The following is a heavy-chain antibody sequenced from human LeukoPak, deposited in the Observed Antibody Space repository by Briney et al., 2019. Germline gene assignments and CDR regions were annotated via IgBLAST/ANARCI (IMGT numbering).Heavy chain of an antibody. J-gene: IGHJ4*02. CDR2: IWYDASNK. D-gene: IGHD1-26*01. CDR1: GFTFSSYG. V-gene: IGHV3-33*01. Sequence: GGSLRLSCAASGFTFSSYGMHWVRQAPGKGLEWVAVIWYDASNKNYADSVKGRFTISRDNSKNTLYLQMNSLRAEDTAVYYCARDPGWEVIRDYFDYWGQGTLVTVSS. CDR3: ARDPGWEVIRDYFDY.